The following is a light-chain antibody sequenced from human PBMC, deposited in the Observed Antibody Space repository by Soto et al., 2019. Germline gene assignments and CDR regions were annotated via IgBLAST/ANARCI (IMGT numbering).Light chain of an antibody. V-gene: IGKV3-11*01. CDR3: QQRHMWPIT. CDR2: DAY. CDR1: QSFRGL. J-gene: IGKJ5*01. Sequence: EIVLPQSPGTLSLSPGESSTLSCRASQSFRGLLAWYQQKPGQAPRLLIYDAYNRATGIPPRFSGSGSGTDFTITISSLEPEDSAVYYCQQRHMWPITFGQGTRL.